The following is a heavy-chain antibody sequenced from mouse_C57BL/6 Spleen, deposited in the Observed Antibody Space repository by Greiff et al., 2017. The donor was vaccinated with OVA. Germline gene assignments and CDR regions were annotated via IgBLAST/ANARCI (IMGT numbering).Heavy chain of an antibody. J-gene: IGHJ4*01. Sequence: VQLQQSGAELVKPGASVKISCKASGYAFSSYWMNWVKQRPGKGLEWIGQIYPGDGDTNYNGKFKGKATLTADKSSSTAYMQINSLTSEDSAVYFCARRITTVASYAMDYWGQGTSVTVSS. CDR3: ARRITTVASYAMDY. D-gene: IGHD1-1*01. CDR1: GYAFSSYW. V-gene: IGHV1-80*01. CDR2: IYPGDGDT.